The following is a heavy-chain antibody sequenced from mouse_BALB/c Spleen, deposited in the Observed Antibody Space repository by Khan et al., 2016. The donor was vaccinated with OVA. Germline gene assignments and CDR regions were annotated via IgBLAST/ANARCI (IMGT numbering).Heavy chain of an antibody. J-gene: IGHJ4*01. Sequence: VQLQQSGAELVKPGASVKLSCTGSGFNIKDTYMHWVKQRPEQGLEWIGRIDPANGNTKYDPKFQAKATITADTSSNTAYLQLSSLTSEDTAGYYCTYSLLLYGLGYWCQGTSVTVSS. D-gene: IGHD1-2*01. CDR1: GFNIKDTY. V-gene: IGHV14-3*02. CDR3: TYSLLLYGLGY. CDR2: IDPANGNT.